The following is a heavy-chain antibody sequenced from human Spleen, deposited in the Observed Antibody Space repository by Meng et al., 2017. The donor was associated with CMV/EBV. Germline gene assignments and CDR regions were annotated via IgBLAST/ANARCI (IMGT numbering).Heavy chain of an antibody. V-gene: IGHV3-30-3*01. CDR2: MSFDGSDK. Sequence: GESLKISCAASGFRFSGYVMHWVRRAPGKGLQWVSSMSFDGSDKYYADSVKGRFTISRDNAKNSLYLQMNSLRAEDTAVYYCARDREAARPGYYYGMDVWGQGTTVTVSS. CDR1: GFRFSGYV. J-gene: IGHJ6*02. D-gene: IGHD6-6*01. CDR3: ARDREAARPGYYYGMDV.